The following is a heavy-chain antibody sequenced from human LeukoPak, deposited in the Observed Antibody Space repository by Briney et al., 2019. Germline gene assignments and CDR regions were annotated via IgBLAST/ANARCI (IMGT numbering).Heavy chain of an antibody. J-gene: IGHJ6*03. V-gene: IGHV4-30-4*01. CDR3: ARRRAEGSSRGFYYYYMDV. D-gene: IGHD6-13*01. CDR2: IYYTGSA. CDR1: GGSINSGDYY. Sequence: SETLSLTCTVSGGSINSGDYYWNWIRQPPGKGLEWIGYIYYTGSAHYNPSLKSRVTISEDTSKNQFSLKLSSVTAADTAVYYCARRRAEGSSRGFYYYYMDVWGKGTTVTVSS.